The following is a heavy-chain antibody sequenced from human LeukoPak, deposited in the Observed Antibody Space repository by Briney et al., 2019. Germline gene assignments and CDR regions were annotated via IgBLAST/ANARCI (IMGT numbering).Heavy chain of an antibody. CDR2: IFYSGSA. D-gene: IGHD3-22*01. CDR3: ARRSSGYYYVWFDP. CDR1: GGSISHYY. J-gene: IGHJ5*02. V-gene: IGHV4-59*08. Sequence: SETLSLTCSASGGSISHYYWTWIRQPPGQGLEWIGYIFYSGSANYNPSLKSRVTISVDTSKNQFSLKLSSVTAADTAVYYCARRSSGYYYVWFDPWGQGTLVTVSS.